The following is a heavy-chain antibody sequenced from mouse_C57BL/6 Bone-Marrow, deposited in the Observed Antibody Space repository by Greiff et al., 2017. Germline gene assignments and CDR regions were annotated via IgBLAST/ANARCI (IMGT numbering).Heavy chain of an antibody. J-gene: IGHJ4*01. V-gene: IGHV2-3*01. CDR1: GFSLTSYG. CDR2: IWGDGST. CDR3: AKPGGNYPYYAMDY. D-gene: IGHD2-1*01. Sequence: VQRVESGPGLVAPSQSLSITCTVSGFSLTSYGVSWVRQPPGKGLEWLGVIWGDGSTNYHSAPISRLSISKDNSKSQVFLKRNRLQTDDTATYYCAKPGGNYPYYAMDYWGQGTSVTVSS.